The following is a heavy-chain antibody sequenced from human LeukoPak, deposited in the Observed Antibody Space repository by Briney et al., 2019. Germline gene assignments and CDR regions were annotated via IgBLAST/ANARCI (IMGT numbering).Heavy chain of an antibody. D-gene: IGHD2-2*02. J-gene: IGHJ4*02. V-gene: IGHV4-61*02. Sequence: SETLSLTCTVSGGSISSGSYYWSWIRQPAGKGLEWIGRIYTSGGTNYNPSLKSRVTISVDTSKNQFSLKLSSVTAADTAVYYCARDRQDSDCSSTSCYRDRPYYFDYWGQGTLVTVSS. CDR3: ARDRQDSDCSSTSCYRDRPYYFDY. CDR1: GGSISSGSYY. CDR2: IYTSGGT.